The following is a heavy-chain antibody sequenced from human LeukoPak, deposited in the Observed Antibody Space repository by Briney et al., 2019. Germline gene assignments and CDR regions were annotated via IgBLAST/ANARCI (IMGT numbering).Heavy chain of an antibody. CDR1: GFTFSSYG. V-gene: IGHV3-33*01. CDR3: AREKQWLVAPKHYMDV. Sequence: GGSLRLSCAASGFTFSSYGMHWVRQAPGKGLEWVAVIWYDGSNKYYADSVKGRFTISIDNSKNTLYLQMNSLRAEDTAVYYCAREKQWLVAPKHYMDVWGKGTTVTVSS. J-gene: IGHJ6*03. CDR2: IWYDGSNK. D-gene: IGHD6-19*01.